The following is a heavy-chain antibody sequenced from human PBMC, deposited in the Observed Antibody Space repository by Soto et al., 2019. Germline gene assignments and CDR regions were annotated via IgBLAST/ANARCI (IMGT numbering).Heavy chain of an antibody. D-gene: IGHD3-10*01. CDR3: ARAKSPMVRGVTYYMDV. J-gene: IGHJ6*03. Sequence: PGGSLRLSCAASGFTFSSYGMHWVRQAPGKGLEWVAVIWYDGSNKYYADSVKGRFTISRDNSKNTLYLQMNSLRAEDTAVYYCARAKSPMVRGVTYYMDVWGKGTTVTVSS. V-gene: IGHV3-33*01. CDR1: GFTFSSYG. CDR2: IWYDGSNK.